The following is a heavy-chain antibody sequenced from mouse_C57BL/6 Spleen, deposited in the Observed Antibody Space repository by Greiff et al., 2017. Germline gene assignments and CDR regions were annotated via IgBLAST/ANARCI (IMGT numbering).Heavy chain of an antibody. V-gene: IGHV1-81*01. CDR3: ASHNYYGSSLDY. Sequence: VKLMESGAELARPGASVKLSCKASGYTFTSYGISWVKQRTGQGLEWIGEIYPRSGNTYYNEKFKGKATLTADKSSSTAYMELRSLTSEDSAVYFCASHNYYGSSLDYWGQGTTLTVSS. CDR2: IYPRSGNT. CDR1: GYTFTSYG. J-gene: IGHJ2*01. D-gene: IGHD1-1*01.